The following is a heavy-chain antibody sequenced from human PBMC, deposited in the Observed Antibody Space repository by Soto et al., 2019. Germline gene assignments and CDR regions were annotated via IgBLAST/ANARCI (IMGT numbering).Heavy chain of an antibody. J-gene: IGHJ3*02. V-gene: IGHV5-51*01. CDR3: SRRGYYYDSSRYPRAIDI. CDR1: GYSFTSYW. Sequence: PGESLKISCKGSGYSFTSYWIGWVRQMPGKGLEWMGIIYPGDSDTRYSPSFQGKVTISADKSISTAYLQWSSLKASDTAMYYCSRRGYYYDSSRYPRAIDIWGQGTMVTVSS. CDR2: IYPGDSDT. D-gene: IGHD3-22*01.